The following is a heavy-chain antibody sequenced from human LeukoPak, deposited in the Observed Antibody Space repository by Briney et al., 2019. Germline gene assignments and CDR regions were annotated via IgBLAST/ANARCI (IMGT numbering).Heavy chain of an antibody. CDR3: ARGLTMVRGYWFDP. V-gene: IGHV1-8*02. Sequence: ASVKVSCKASGYTFTGYYMHWVRQAPGQGLEWMGWMNPNSGNTGYAQKFQGRVTMTRNTSISTAYMELSSLRSEDTAVYYCARGLTMVRGYWFDPWGQGTLVTVSS. CDR2: MNPNSGNT. J-gene: IGHJ5*02. CDR1: GYTFTGYY. D-gene: IGHD3-10*01.